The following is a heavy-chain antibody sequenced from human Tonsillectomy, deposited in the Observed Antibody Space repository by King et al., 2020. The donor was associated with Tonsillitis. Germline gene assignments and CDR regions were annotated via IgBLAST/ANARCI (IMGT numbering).Heavy chain of an antibody. CDR2: IYPGDSDT. Sequence: VQLVQSGAEVKKPGESLKISCKGSGYSFTSYWIGWVRQMPGKGLEWMGIIYPGDSDTRYSPSFQGQVTISADKSISTAYLQWSSLKASDTAMYYCARHLAPVTTVETPGFDYWGQGTLVPVSS. D-gene: IGHD4-23*01. V-gene: IGHV5-51*01. J-gene: IGHJ4*02. CDR3: ARHLAPVTTVETPGFDY. CDR1: GYSFTSYW.